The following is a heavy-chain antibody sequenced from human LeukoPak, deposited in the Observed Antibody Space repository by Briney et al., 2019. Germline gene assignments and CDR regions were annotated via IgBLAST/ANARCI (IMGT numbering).Heavy chain of an antibody. CDR2: ISSSGSTI. Sequence: GGSLRLSCAASGFTFSSNEMNWFRQAPGKGLEWVSYISSSGSTIYYADSVKGRFTISRDNAKNSLYLQMNSLRAEDTAVYYCARVLSDYDFWSGYRPSSSDYWGQGTLVTVSS. V-gene: IGHV3-48*03. CDR1: GFTFSSNE. D-gene: IGHD3-3*01. J-gene: IGHJ4*02. CDR3: ARVLSDYDFWSGYRPSSSDY.